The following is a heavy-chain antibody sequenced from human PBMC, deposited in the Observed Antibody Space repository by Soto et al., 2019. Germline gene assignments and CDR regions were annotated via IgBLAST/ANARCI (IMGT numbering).Heavy chain of an antibody. J-gene: IGHJ2*01. Sequence: EVQLVESGGGLVQPGGSLRLSCAVSGFTFSSSSMNWVRQAPGKGLEWVSYISSSSGTMYADSVKGRFTISRDNAENSLYLQMSSLGAEDTAVYYCARGKYFDLWGRGTLVIVSS. D-gene: IGHD3-10*01. V-gene: IGHV3-48*01. CDR2: ISSSSGT. CDR3: ARGKYFDL. CDR1: GFTFSSSS.